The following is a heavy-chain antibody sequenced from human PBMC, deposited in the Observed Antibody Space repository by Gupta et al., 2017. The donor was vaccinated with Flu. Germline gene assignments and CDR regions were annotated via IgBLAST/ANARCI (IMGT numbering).Heavy chain of an antibody. Sequence: ELVESGGGLVRPGGSLRVSCAASGFTFKTPIINWVRQAPGKGLEWVSSISSSSSYVYYADSVKGRFTISRDNAKNSLYLQMNSLRAEDTAVYYCASNFDWSSPLDSWGQGTLVTVSS. V-gene: IGHV3-21*01. CDR3: ASNFDWSSPLDS. D-gene: IGHD3-9*01. CDR2: ISSSSSYV. J-gene: IGHJ4*02. CDR1: GFTFKTPI.